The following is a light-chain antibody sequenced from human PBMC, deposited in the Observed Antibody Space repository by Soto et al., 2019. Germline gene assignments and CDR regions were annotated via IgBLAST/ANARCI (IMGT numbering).Light chain of an antibody. CDR2: GVT. V-gene: IGLV2-14*01. Sequence: QSALTRPASVSGSPGQSITISCTGSSSDIGTYNYVSWYQQHPGKAPKLMIYGVTNRPSGVSNRFSGSKSDNTASLTISGLQAEDEADYYCISYTGDTTPYVFGTGTKVTVL. CDR1: SSDIGTYNY. CDR3: ISYTGDTTPYV. J-gene: IGLJ1*01.